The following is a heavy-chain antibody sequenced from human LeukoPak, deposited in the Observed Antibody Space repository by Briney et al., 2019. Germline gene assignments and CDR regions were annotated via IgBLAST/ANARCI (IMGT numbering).Heavy chain of an antibody. D-gene: IGHD1-1*01. CDR2: IYPGDSDT. V-gene: IGHV5-51*01. J-gene: IGHJ4*02. Sequence: GESLKISCKGSGYTFTSYWIAWVRQMPGKGPEWMGIIYPGDSDTRYSPSFRGQVTISADKSITTVYLQWSSLKASDTAMYYCAQRGPDGYYFAYCGQGTLVTVSS. CDR3: AQRGPDGYYFAY. CDR1: GYTFTSYW.